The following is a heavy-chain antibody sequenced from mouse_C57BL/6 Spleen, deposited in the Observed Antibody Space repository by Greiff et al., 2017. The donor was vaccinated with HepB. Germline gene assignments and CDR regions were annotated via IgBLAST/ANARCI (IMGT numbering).Heavy chain of an antibody. J-gene: IGHJ4*01. V-gene: IGHV1-15*01. CDR2: IDPETGGT. Sequence: QVQLKESGAELVRPGASVTLSCKASGYTFTDYEMHWVKQTPVHGLEWIGAIDPETGGTAYNQKFKGKAILTADKSSSTAYMELRSLTSEDSAVYYCTRSGNYYAMDYWGQGTSVTVSS. CDR3: TRSGNYYAMDY. CDR1: GYTFTDYE.